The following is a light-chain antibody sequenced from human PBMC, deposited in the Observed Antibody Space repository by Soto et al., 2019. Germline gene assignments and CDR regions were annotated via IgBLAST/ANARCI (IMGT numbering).Light chain of an antibody. V-gene: IGKV3-15*01. CDR3: QQYNNWT. CDR1: QNVGSN. Sequence: EIVMTQSPGTLSVSPGERATLSCRASQNVGSNLAWYKQKPGKAPRLLIYGASTRATGIPARFSGSGSGTKFTLTISSLQSEDFAVYYCQQYNNWTFGQGTKVDIK. CDR2: GAS. J-gene: IGKJ1*01.